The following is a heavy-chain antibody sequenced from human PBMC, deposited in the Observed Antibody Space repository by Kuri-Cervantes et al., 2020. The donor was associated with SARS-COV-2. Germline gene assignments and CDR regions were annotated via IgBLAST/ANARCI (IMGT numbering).Heavy chain of an antibody. CDR3: ARDHPDSGSYSH. CDR1: GYTFTSYY. D-gene: IGHD1-26*01. J-gene: IGHJ4*02. Sequence: ASVKVSCKASGYTFTSYYMHWVRQAPGQGLEWMGIINPSGGSTSYAQKFQGRVTMTTDTSTSTAYMELRSLRSDDTAVYYCARDHPDSGSYSHWGQGTLVTVSS. V-gene: IGHV1-46*01. CDR2: INPSGGST.